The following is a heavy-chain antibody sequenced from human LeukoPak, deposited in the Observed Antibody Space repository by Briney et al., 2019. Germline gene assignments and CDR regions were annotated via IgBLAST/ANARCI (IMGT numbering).Heavy chain of an antibody. Sequence: PSETLSLTCSVSGGSISRSDYYWSWIRQPPGKGLEWIGYIYYSGSTNYNPSLKSRVTISVDTSKNQFSLKLSSVTVADTAVYYCARDGYDSSGYYYPLGYWGQGTLVTVSS. V-gene: IGHV4-61*08. J-gene: IGHJ4*02. CDR2: IYYSGST. CDR1: GGSISRSDYY. D-gene: IGHD3-22*01. CDR3: ARDGYDSSGYYYPLGY.